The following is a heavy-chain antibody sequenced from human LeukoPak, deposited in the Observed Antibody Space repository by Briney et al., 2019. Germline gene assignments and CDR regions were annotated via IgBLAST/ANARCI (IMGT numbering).Heavy chain of an antibody. CDR2: IKGDGSSR. Sequence: PGGSLRLSCAASGFTISAYWMHWVRQVPGEGLVWVSRIKGDGSSRNYADSVKGRFTISRDNAKNTLYLQMSSLRADDTAVYYCASVVGGYYPPVEAFDIWGQGTIVTVSS. V-gene: IGHV3-74*01. CDR1: GFTISAYW. CDR3: ASVVGGYYPPVEAFDI. D-gene: IGHD3-3*01. J-gene: IGHJ3*02.